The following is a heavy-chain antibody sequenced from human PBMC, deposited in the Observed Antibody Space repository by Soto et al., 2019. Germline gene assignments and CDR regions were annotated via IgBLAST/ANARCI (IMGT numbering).Heavy chain of an antibody. Sequence: QVRLVESGGGAVQPGDSLRLSCDASGFTFSTYALHWVRQAPGKGLEWVAFISYTGANQYYADSVKGRFTVSRVNSKNIASMQMTSLKPEDSAVYYCARDAFPYSRRAYYDHWGEGTLVTVSS. CDR1: GFTFSTYA. CDR2: ISYTGANQ. J-gene: IGHJ4*02. D-gene: IGHD4-4*01. V-gene: IGHV3-30-3*01. CDR3: ARDAFPYSRRAYYDH.